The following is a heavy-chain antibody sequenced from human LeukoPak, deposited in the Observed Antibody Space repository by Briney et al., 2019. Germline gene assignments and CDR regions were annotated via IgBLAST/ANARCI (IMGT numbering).Heavy chain of an antibody. CDR2: INSDGSTT. CDR3: ARDVSGRDDF. Sequence: GGSLRLSCAASGFTFSSYWMHWVRQAPGKGLVWVSHINSDGSTTNYADFVKGRFTISRDNAKNTLFLQMNSLRVEDTAVYYCARDVSGRDDFWDQGTLVTVSS. J-gene: IGHJ4*02. CDR1: GFTFSSYW. V-gene: IGHV3-74*01. D-gene: IGHD6-25*01.